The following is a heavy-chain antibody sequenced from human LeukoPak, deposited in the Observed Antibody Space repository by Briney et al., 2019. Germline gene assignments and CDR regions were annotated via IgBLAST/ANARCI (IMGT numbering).Heavy chain of an antibody. CDR2: ISAYNGNT. CDR1: GYTFTSYG. J-gene: IGHJ4*02. CDR3: ARGSLGLGDSSGYYYQDY. D-gene: IGHD3-22*01. Sequence: ASVKVSCKASGYTFTSYGISWVRQAPGQGLEWMGWISAYNGNTNYAQKLQGRVTMTTDTSTSTAYMELRSLRSDDTAVYYCARGSLGLGDSSGYYYQDYWGQGTLVTVSS. V-gene: IGHV1-18*01.